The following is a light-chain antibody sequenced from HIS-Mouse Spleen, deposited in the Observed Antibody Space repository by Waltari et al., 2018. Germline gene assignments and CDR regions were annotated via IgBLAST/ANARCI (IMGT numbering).Light chain of an antibody. CDR2: DGS. V-gene: IGLV2-14*03. Sequence: QSALTQPASVSGSPGQSITISCTGTSRDVGGYNYVSWDHHHPGKPPKLLSYDGSNRPSGVSNRFSGSKSGNTASLTISGLQAEDEADYYCSSYTSSSTWVFGGGTKLTVL. CDR3: SSYTSSSTWV. J-gene: IGLJ3*02. CDR1: SRDVGGYNY.